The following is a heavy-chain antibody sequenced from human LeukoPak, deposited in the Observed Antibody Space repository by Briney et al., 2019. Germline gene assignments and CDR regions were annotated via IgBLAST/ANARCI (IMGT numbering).Heavy chain of an antibody. J-gene: IGHJ4*02. CDR3: ARSRGYNYGYSDY. V-gene: IGHV3-48*04. D-gene: IGHD5-18*01. Sequence: GGSLRLSCAASGFTFSSYSMNWVRQAPGKGLEWISYISSSSSTIDYADSVKGRYTISRDNAKNSLYLQMNSLRAEDTAVYYCARSRGYNYGYSDYWGQGTLVTVSS. CDR1: GFTFSSYS. CDR2: ISSSSSTI.